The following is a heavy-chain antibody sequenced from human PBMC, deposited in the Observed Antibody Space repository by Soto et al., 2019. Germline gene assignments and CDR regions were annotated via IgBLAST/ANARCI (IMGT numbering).Heavy chain of an antibody. D-gene: IGHD3-16*01. V-gene: IGHV1-18*01. Sequence: QVQLVQSGAEVRKPGASVKVSCKASGYTFTTYGISWVRQAPRQGLEWMGWISGYNGHQGRVTMTTDTSTSTVYMDLRSLRSDDTAVYYCAREGEMPYYYYGLDVWGQGTTVTVSS. CDR2: ISGYNG. CDR3: AREGEMPYYYYGLDV. CDR1: GYTFTTYG. J-gene: IGHJ6*02.